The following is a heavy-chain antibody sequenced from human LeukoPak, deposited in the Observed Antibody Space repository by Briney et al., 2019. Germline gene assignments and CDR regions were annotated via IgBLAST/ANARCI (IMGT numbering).Heavy chain of an antibody. Sequence: GGSLRLSCAASGFTFSSYWMHWVRQAPGKGLVWVSRINSDGSSTSYADSVKGRFTISRDSSKSTLYLQMNSLRVEDTAMYYCARSGSGWFDYWGQGTLVTVSS. CDR3: ARSGSGWFDY. CDR1: GFTFSSYW. CDR2: INSDGSST. D-gene: IGHD6-19*01. V-gene: IGHV3-74*01. J-gene: IGHJ4*02.